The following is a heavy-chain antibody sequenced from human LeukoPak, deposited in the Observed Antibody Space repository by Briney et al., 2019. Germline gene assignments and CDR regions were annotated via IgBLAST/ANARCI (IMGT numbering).Heavy chain of an antibody. CDR3: ARAHRPAYCSGGSCYSAYFDY. D-gene: IGHD2-15*01. J-gene: IGHJ4*02. V-gene: IGHV4-59*01. CDR1: GGSISSYY. CDR2: IYYSGST. Sequence: SETLSLTCTVSGGSISSYYWSWIRQPPGKGLEWIGYIYYSGSTNYNPSLKSRVTISVDTSKNQFSLKLSSVTAADTAVYYCARAHRPAYCSGGSCYSAYFDYWGQGTLVTVSS.